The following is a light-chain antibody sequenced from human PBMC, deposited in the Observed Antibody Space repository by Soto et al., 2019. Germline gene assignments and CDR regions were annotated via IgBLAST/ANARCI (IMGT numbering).Light chain of an antibody. CDR3: QQYGTSPPIT. J-gene: IGKJ5*01. CDR1: QSVTRTF. V-gene: IGKV3-20*01. Sequence: EIALTQSPGTLSLSPGERATLSCRASQSVTRTFLAWYQQKPRQAPRLLLYGASSRATGIPDRFSGSGSGTDFTLTISRLEPEDFAVYYCQQYGTSPPITFGQGTRLEIK. CDR2: GAS.